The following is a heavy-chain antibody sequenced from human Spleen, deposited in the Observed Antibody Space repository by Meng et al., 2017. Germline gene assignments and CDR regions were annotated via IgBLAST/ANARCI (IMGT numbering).Heavy chain of an antibody. Sequence: EGQLVESGGGFVQPGGSLRLSCSACGFSFSWYGVHCVRQPTGRGLEWVSPIGTAGDTYYSGSVKGRFSISTEIAKNSFYLQMKFKMSPGSSSDDWFDPWGQGTLVTVSS. V-gene: IGHV3-13*01. J-gene: IGHJ5*02. CDR3: FDP. D-gene: IGHD6-6*01. CDR2: IGTAGDT. CDR1: GFSFSWYG.